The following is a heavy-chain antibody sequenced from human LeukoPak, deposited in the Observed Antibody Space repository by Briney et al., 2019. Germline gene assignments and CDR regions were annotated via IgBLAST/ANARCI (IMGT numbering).Heavy chain of an antibody. J-gene: IGHJ3*02. CDR2: ISGSSSTI. CDR3: ARGLAPRDAFDI. D-gene: IGHD6-19*01. Sequence: XASGFTFSXXXXNWVRQAPGXXXEXVSYISGSSSTIYYADSVKGRFTISRDNAKNSLYLQMNSLRAEDTAVYYCARGLAPRDAFDIWGQGTMVTVSS. CDR1: GFTFSXXX. V-gene: IGHV3-48*01.